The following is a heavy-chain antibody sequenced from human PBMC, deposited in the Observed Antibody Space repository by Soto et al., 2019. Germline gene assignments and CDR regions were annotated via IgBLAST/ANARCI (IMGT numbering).Heavy chain of an antibody. J-gene: IGHJ4*02. Sequence: DAQVVESGGGLVQPGESLKLSCVGSGFTFNGSTMHWVRQASGKGLEWIGLISIKPNNYATVYAASVTGRFTISREDSNKTANLQINSLKTQDTAVYYCVRAYENSNYYFDSWGRGTLVTVSS. CDR2: ISIKPNNYAT. V-gene: IGHV3-73*02. D-gene: IGHD3-22*01. CDR1: GFTFNGST. CDR3: VRAYENSNYYFDS.